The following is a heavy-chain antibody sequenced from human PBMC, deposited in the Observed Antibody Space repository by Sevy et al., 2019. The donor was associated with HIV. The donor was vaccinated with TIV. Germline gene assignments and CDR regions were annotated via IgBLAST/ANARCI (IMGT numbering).Heavy chain of an antibody. D-gene: IGHD1-26*01. Sequence: SETLSLTCTVSGGSITSLYWNWIRQPPGKGLEWIANIYYNGHINYNPSLMSRVTLSFDTSKNQFSLRRSSVTAADTAMYYCAGENAWGRGYSWGQGTLVTVSS. CDR3: AGENAWGRGYS. CDR2: IYYNGHI. CDR1: GGSITSLY. J-gene: IGHJ4*02. V-gene: IGHV4-59*08.